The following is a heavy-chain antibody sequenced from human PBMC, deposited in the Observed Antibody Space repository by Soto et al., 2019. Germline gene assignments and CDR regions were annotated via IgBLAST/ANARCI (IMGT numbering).Heavy chain of an antibody. J-gene: IGHJ5*02. Sequence: SETLSLTCTVSGGSISSYYWSWIRQPPGKGLEWIGYIYYSGSTNYNPSLKSRVTISVDTSKNQFSLKLSSVTAADTAVYYCASIVAARPGDWFDPWGQGTLVTVSS. V-gene: IGHV4-59*01. D-gene: IGHD6-6*01. CDR1: GGSISSYY. CDR2: IYYSGST. CDR3: ASIVAARPGDWFDP.